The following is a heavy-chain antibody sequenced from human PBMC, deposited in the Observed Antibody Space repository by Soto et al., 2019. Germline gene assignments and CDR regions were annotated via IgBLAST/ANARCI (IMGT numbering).Heavy chain of an antibody. CDR3: ARRGYSSSWYYYYYYGMDV. V-gene: IGHV1-8*02. CDR1: GYTFTSYY. J-gene: IGHJ6*02. Sequence: ASVKVSCKASGYTFTSYYMHWVRQAPGQGLEWMGWMNPNSGNTGYAQKFQGRVTMTRNTSISTAYMELSSLRSEDTAVYYCARRGYSSSWYYYYYYGMDVWGQGTTVTVSS. D-gene: IGHD6-13*01. CDR2: MNPNSGNT.